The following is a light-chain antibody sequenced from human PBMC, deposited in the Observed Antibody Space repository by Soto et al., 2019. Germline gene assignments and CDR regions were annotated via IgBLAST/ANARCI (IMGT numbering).Light chain of an antibody. CDR2: DVS. V-gene: IGLV2-14*01. J-gene: IGLJ3*02. CDR1: SSDVGGYNY. Sequence: QSALTQPASVSGSPGQSITISCTGTSSDVGGYNYVSWYQQHPGKAPKLMIYDVSNRPSGVSNRFSGSKSGNTASLTISGRQAEDEADYYCSSYTSSSTPGWVFGGGTKLTV. CDR3: SSYTSSSTPGWV.